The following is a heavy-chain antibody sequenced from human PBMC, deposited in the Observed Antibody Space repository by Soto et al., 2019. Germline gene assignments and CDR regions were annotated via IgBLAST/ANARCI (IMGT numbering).Heavy chain of an antibody. J-gene: IGHJ5*02. Sequence: PVGSLRLSCAASGFTFSSYWMSWVRQAPGKGLEWVANIKQDGSEKYYVDSVKGRFTISRDNAKNSLYLQMNSLRAEDTAVYYCAGEQITIFGVAPFDPWGQGTLVTVSS. V-gene: IGHV3-7*01. CDR2: IKQDGSEK. CDR3: AGEQITIFGVAPFDP. D-gene: IGHD3-3*01. CDR1: GFTFSSYW.